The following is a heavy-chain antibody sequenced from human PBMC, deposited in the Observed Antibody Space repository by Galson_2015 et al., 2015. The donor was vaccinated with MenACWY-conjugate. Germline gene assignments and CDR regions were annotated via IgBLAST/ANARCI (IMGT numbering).Heavy chain of an antibody. D-gene: IGHD3-16*01. Sequence: SVKVSCKASAYTFINYGISWVRQAPGQGLEWMGWISPYNGNTNSAQKLQGRVTMTTDTSTSTAYMELRSLRSDDTAVYYCARRNYGLAFDYWGQGTLVTVSS. CDR3: ARRNYGLAFDY. CDR2: ISPYNGNT. V-gene: IGHV1-18*01. J-gene: IGHJ4*02. CDR1: AYTFINYG.